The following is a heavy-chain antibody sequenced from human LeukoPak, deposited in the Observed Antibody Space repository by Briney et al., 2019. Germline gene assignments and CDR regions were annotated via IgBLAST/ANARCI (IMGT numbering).Heavy chain of an antibody. CDR1: GGSISSYY. CDR3: ARHAPNWNYDPEFVNSQFDI. CDR2: IYTSGST. V-gene: IGHV4-4*07. Sequence: SETLSLTCTVSGGSISSYYWSWIRQPAGKGLEWIGRIYTSGSTNYNPSLKSRVTISVDTSKNQFSLKLSSVTAADTAVYYCARHAPNWNYDPEFVNSQFDIWGQGTMVTVSS. D-gene: IGHD1-7*01. J-gene: IGHJ3*02.